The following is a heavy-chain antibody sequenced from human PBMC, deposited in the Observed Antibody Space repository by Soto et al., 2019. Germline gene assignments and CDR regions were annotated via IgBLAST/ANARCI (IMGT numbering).Heavy chain of an antibody. CDR2: FYSSGVT. Sequence: PSETLSLTCKVSGASIRSTHYFWGWMGQPPGKGLEWIGNFYSSGVTHYNPSLKSRVTISVDTSKNHFSMNLTSVTAADTALYYCAISFKYDYTASYSDCWDQGTLVTVSS. CDR3: AISFKYDYTASYSDC. J-gene: IGHJ4*02. CDR1: GASIRSTHYF. V-gene: IGHV4-39*02. D-gene: IGHD3-16*01.